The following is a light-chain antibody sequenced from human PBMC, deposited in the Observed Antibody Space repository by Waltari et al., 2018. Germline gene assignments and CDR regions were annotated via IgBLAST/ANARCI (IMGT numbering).Light chain of an antibody. V-gene: IGLV2-23*02. CDR1: ISDFGFYKL. J-gene: IGLJ1*01. Sequence: QSPLPHPASVSGSPGQSITIPCTGTISDFGFYKLVSCYQQYPGKAPKVMIYEVTKRPSGVSNRFSGSKSGNTASLTISGLQAEDEADYYCFSYAGTSSGVFGTGTKVTVL. CDR2: EVT. CDR3: FSYAGTSSGV.